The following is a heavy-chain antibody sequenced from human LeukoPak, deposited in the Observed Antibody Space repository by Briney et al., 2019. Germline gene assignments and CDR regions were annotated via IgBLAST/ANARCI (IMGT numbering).Heavy chain of an antibody. Sequence: SGGSLRLSCAASGFTFSSYSMNWVRQAPGKGLEWVSSISTSSTYIYYADSVKGRFTISRDNAKNSLFLQMNSLRAEDTAVYYCARVWSIAVPGDYYYYMDVWGKGTTVTVSS. CDR2: ISTSSTYI. D-gene: IGHD6-6*01. J-gene: IGHJ6*03. CDR1: GFTFSSYS. CDR3: ARVWSIAVPGDYYYYMDV. V-gene: IGHV3-21*01.